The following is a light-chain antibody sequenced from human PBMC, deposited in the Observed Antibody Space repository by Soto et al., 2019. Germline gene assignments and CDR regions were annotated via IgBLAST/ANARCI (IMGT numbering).Light chain of an antibody. Sequence: EIVLTQSPGTLSLSPGERATLSCRASQSVSSSYLAWYQQKPGQAPRLLIYGASSTATGIPDRFSGSGSGTDFTLSISRLEPEDFAVYYCQQYGRSPPRTFGQGTKVEIK. J-gene: IGKJ1*01. CDR2: GAS. CDR3: QQYGRSPPRT. V-gene: IGKV3-20*01. CDR1: QSVSSSY.